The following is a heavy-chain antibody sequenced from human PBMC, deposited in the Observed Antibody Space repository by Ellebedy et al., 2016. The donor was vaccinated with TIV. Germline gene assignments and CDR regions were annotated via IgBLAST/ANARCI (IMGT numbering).Heavy chain of an antibody. CDR2: FSQSGST. J-gene: IGHJ5*02. CDR3: ARHSTVTTIGT. CDR1: GDSISSSVYY. Sequence: MPSETLSLTCTVSGDSISSSVYYWGWIRQPPGKGLEWIGCFSQSGSTYYNPSLTSRVPISVDTSKNQFSLKLSSVTAADTAIFYCARHSTVTTIGTWGQGALVTVSS. D-gene: IGHD4-17*01. V-gene: IGHV4-39*01.